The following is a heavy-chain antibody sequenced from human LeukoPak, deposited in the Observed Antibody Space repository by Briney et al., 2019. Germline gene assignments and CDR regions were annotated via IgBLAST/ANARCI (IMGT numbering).Heavy chain of an antibody. CDR3: ARSRSTCLRTVDF. V-gene: IGHV4-59*01. J-gene: IGHJ4*02. D-gene: IGHD5/OR15-5a*01. CDR1: GGSISSYY. Sequence: SETLSLTCIVSGGSISSYYWTWIRQPPGKGLEWIGYIYYSGSTNYNPSLKSRVTMSVDTSKNQFSLKLRSVTAADSAVYYRARSRSTCLRTVDFWGQGTLVTVSS. CDR2: IYYSGST.